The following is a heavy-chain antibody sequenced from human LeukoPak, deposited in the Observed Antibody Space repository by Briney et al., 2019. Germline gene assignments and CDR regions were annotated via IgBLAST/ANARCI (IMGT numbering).Heavy chain of an antibody. Sequence: GGSLRLSCAASGFTFSSYAMHWVRQAPGKGLEWVAVISYDGSNKYYADSVKGRFTISRDNSKNTLYLQMNSLRAEDTAVYYCAKVGHSSSRRVPIFDYWGQGTLVTVSS. CDR1: GFTFSSYA. D-gene: IGHD6-13*01. V-gene: IGHV3-30-3*01. CDR2: ISYDGSNK. CDR3: AKVGHSSSRRVPIFDY. J-gene: IGHJ4*02.